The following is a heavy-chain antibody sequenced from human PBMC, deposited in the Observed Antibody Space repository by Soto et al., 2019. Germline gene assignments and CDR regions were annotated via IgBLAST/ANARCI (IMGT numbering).Heavy chain of an antibody. CDR3: ARPAKWIQLWTY. Sequence: SETLSLTCTVSGGSISSSSYYWGWIRQPPGKGLEWIGSIYYSGSTYYNPSLKSRVTISVDTSKNQFSLKLSSVTAADTAVYYCARPAKWIQLWTYWPQGPLVTVSS. J-gene: IGHJ4*02. CDR1: GGSISSSSYY. V-gene: IGHV4-39*01. D-gene: IGHD5-18*01. CDR2: IYYSGST.